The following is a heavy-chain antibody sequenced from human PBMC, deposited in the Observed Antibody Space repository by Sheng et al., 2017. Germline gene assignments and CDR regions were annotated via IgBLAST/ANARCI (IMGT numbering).Heavy chain of an antibody. J-gene: IGHJ4*02. CDR2: INHSGST. V-gene: IGHV4-34*01. CDR3: ARGRACSGGSCRPDFDY. Sequence: QVQLQQWGAGLLKPSETLSLTCAVYGGSFSGYYWSWIRQPPGKGLEWIGEINHSGSTNYNPSLKSRVTISVDTSKNQFSLKLSSVTAADTAVYYCARGRACSGGSCRPDFDYWGQGTLVTVSS. CDR1: GGSFSGYY. D-gene: IGHD2-15*01.